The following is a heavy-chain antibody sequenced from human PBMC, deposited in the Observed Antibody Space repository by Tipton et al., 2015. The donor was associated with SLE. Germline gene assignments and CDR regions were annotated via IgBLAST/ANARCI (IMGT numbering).Heavy chain of an antibody. Sequence: SLRLSCAATGFDISTHALTWVRQAPGKGLEWVSVFYSAGSTYYADSVKGRFTISRDNSKNTLYLQMNSLRPEDTAVYYCAKDDSGNYYSDYWGQGTLVTVSS. D-gene: IGHD1-26*01. CDR3: AKDDSGNYYSDY. J-gene: IGHJ4*02. CDR2: FYSAGST. V-gene: IGHV3-23*03. CDR1: GFDISTHA.